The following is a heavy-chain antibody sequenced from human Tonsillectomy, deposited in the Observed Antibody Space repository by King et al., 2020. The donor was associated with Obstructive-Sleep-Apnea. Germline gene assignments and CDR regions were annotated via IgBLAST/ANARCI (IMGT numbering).Heavy chain of an antibody. J-gene: IGHJ6*02. CDR2: IWYDGSNK. V-gene: IGHV3-33*01. CDR1: GFTCYSFG. CDR3: ARDSPLRTGNYYGMDV. D-gene: IGHD3/OR15-3a*01. Sequence: VQLVESGGGVVQPGRSLRLSCAASGFTCYSFGRDWVRQAPGKGREWVAFIWYDGSNKYYADSVKGRVTISRDNSKNTLYLQMNSLRAEDTAVYYCARDSPLRTGNYYGMDVWGQGTTVTVSS.